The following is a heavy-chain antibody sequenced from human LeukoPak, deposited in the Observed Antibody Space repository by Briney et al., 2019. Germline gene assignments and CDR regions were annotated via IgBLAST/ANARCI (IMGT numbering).Heavy chain of an antibody. D-gene: IGHD6-13*01. CDR2: IWVDGFNK. CDR1: GFTFSSYG. Sequence: GRSLRLSCAASGFTFSSYGMHWVRQAPGKGLEWVAVIWVDGFNKYYADSVKGRFTISRDNSKNTLYLQMNSLRAEDTAVYYCARDRAAGTMFYYYYYGMDVWGQGTTVTVSS. CDR3: ARDRAAGTMFYYYYYGMDV. V-gene: IGHV3-33*01. J-gene: IGHJ6*02.